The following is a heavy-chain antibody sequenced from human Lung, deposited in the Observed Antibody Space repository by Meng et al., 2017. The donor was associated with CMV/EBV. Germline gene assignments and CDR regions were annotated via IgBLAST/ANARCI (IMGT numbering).Heavy chain of an antibody. V-gene: IGHV1-69*05. CDR1: GGTFSSYA. D-gene: IGHD3-3*01. CDR3: ARGSEESGYYYYYGMDV. CDR2: IIPIFGTA. Sequence: XVXVSXXASGGTFSSYAISWVRQAPGQGLEWIGGIIPIFGTANYAQKFQGRVTITTDESTSTAYMELSSLRSEDTAVYYCARGSEESGYYYYYGMDVWGQGAXVTVSS. J-gene: IGHJ6*02.